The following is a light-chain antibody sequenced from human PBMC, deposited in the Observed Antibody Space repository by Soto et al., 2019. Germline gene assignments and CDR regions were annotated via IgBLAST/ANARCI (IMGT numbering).Light chain of an antibody. CDR3: SSFASSNTWV. CDR2: EVT. CDR1: SSDVGTYNY. V-gene: IGLV2-8*01. Sequence: QSALTQHPSASGSPGQSVTISCTGTSSDVGTYNYVSWYQQHAGKAPKLVIYEVTKRPSGAPDRFSGSKSANTASLTVSGLQAEDEADYYCSSFASSNTWVFGGGTKLTVL. J-gene: IGLJ3*02.